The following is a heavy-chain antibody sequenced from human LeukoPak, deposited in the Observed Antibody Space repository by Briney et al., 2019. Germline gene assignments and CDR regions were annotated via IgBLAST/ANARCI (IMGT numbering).Heavy chain of an antibody. Sequence: GESLKISCKGSGYSFTSYWIGWVRQMPGKGLEWMGIIYPGDSDTRYSPSFQGQVTISADKSISTAYLQWSSLKASDTAMYYCARLESTYCSGGSCFHLYYFDYWGQGTLVTVSS. CDR2: IYPGDSDT. V-gene: IGHV5-51*01. CDR3: ARLESTYCSGGSCFHLYYFDY. J-gene: IGHJ4*02. CDR1: GYSFTSYW. D-gene: IGHD2-15*01.